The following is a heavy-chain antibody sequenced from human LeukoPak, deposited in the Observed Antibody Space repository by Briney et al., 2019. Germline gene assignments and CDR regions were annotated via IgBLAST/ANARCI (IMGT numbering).Heavy chain of an antibody. CDR3: ARDSELVVVVAATHLDY. CDR2: ISYDGSNK. V-gene: IGHV3-30*04. D-gene: IGHD2-15*01. Sequence: PGGSLRLSCAASGFTFSSYAMHWVRQAPGKGLEWVAVISYDGSNKYYADSVKGRFTISRDNSKNTLYLQMNSLRAEDTAVYYCARDSELVVVVAATHLDYWGQGTLVTVSS. CDR1: GFTFSSYA. J-gene: IGHJ4*02.